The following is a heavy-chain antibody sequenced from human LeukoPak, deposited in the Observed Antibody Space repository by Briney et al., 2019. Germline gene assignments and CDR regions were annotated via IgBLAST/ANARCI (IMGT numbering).Heavy chain of an antibody. D-gene: IGHD3-22*01. CDR1: GFTFSSYW. CDR2: IKQDASEK. J-gene: IGHJ4*02. V-gene: IGHV3-7*01. Sequence: GGFLRLSCAASGFTFSSYWMTWVRQAPGKGLEWVASIKQDASEKHHVDSVRGRFTISRDNAKKSLYLEMRSLGAEDTAVYYCARSVGLYYYDRSGYFDSWGQGTLVTVSS. CDR3: ARSVGLYYYDRSGYFDS.